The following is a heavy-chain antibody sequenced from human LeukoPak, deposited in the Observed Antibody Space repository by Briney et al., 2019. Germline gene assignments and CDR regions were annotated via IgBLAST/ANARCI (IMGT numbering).Heavy chain of an antibody. CDR1: GFTFSTYF. D-gene: IGHD5/OR15-5a*01. CDR3: ASGVYDSLYYFDY. Sequence: PGGSLILSCAASGFTFSTYFMHWVRQAPGKGLVWVSRIHIDGSSTIYADSVKGRFTISRDNAKNTLYLQMNSLRAEDTAVYYCASGVYDSLYYFDYWGQGTLVTVSS. J-gene: IGHJ4*02. CDR2: IHIDGSST. V-gene: IGHV3-74*01.